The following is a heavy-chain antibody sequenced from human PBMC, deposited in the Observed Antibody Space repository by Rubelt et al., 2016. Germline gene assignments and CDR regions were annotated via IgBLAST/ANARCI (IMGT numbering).Heavy chain of an antibody. CDR1: GGSFSGYY. V-gene: IGHV4-34*01. CDR3: ARHIDGQYFDL. D-gene: IGHD5-12*01. Sequence: QVQLQQWGAGLLKPSETLSLTCAVYGGSFSGYYWSWIRQPPGKGLEWIGEINHSGSTNYNPSLKSRVSISGDTSKSRFSLTVNAVTAADTALYYCARHIDGQYFDLWGRGTLVTVSS. J-gene: IGHJ2*01. CDR2: INHSGST.